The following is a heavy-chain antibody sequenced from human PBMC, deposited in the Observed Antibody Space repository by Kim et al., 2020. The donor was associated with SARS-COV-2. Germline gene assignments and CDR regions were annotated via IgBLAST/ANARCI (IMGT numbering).Heavy chain of an antibody. CDR3: ARGRQYQRFHGYFQH. D-gene: IGHD2-2*01. J-gene: IGHJ1*01. V-gene: IGHV4-34*01. Sequence: PPLKSRVTISVDTSKNQFSLKLSSVTAADTAVYYCARGRQYQRFHGYFQHWGQGTLVTVSS.